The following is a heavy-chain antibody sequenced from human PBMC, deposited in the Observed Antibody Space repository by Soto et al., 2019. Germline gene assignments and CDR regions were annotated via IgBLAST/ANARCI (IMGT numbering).Heavy chain of an antibody. D-gene: IGHD3-22*01. CDR2: IKQDGSEK. CDR3: ARDQYYYDSSGIFDI. V-gene: IGHV3-7*01. J-gene: IGHJ3*02. Sequence: AGGSLRLSCAASGFTFSSYWMSWVRQAPGKGLEWVANIKQDGSEKYYVDSVKGRFTISRDNSKNTLYLQMNSLRAEDTAVYYCARDQYYYDSSGIFDIWGQGTMVTVS. CDR1: GFTFSSYW.